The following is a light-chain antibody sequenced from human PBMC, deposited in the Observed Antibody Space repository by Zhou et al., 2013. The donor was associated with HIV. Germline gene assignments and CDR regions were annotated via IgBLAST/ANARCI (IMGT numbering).Light chain of an antibody. J-gene: IGKJ4*01. Sequence: EIVLTQSPGTLSLSPGERATLSCRASQSVDDNFLAWYQQKPGQAPRLLIYGASNKDTGIPDRFSGSGSGTDFTLTISRLEPEDFAVYYCQQYGRSPLTFGGGTKVEIK. CDR1: QSVDDNF. CDR3: QQYGRSPLT. V-gene: IGKV3-20*01. CDR2: GAS.